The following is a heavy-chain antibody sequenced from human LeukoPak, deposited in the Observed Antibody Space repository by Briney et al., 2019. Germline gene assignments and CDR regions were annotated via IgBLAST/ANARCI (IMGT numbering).Heavy chain of an antibody. J-gene: IGHJ5*02. CDR3: ARVVYYDILTGYYPNWFDP. Sequence: ASVKVSCKASGYTFTSYDINWVRQATGQGLEWMGWMNPNSGNTGYAQKFQGRVTMTRNTSISTAYMELSSLRSEDTAVYYCARVVYYDILTGYYPNWFDPWGQGTLVTVSS. CDR2: MNPNSGNT. CDR1: GYTFTSYD. D-gene: IGHD3-9*01. V-gene: IGHV1-8*01.